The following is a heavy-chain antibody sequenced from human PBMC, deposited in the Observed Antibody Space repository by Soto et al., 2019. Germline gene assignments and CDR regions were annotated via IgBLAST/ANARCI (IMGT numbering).Heavy chain of an antibody. CDR2: IYYSGST. Sequence: SETLSLTCTVSGGSISSYYWSWIRQPPGKGLEWIGYIYYSGSTNYNPSLKSRVTISVDTSKNQFSLKLSSVTAADTAVYYCARESKGTARDGIDYWGQGTLVTVSS. D-gene: IGHD3-10*01. CDR3: ARESKGTARDGIDY. V-gene: IGHV4-59*01. J-gene: IGHJ4*02. CDR1: GGSISSYY.